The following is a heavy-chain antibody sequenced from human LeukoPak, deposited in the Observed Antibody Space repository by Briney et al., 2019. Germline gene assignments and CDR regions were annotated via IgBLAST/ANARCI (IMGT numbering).Heavy chain of an antibody. J-gene: IGHJ4*02. CDR3: ARDLAHYGSGSYFSGYFDY. Sequence: SVKVSFKASGGTFSSYAISWVRQAPGQGLEWMGGIIPIFGTANYAQKFQGRVTITADESTSTAYMELSSLRSEDTAVYYCARDLAHYGSGSYFSGYFDYWGQGTLVTVSS. CDR1: GGTFSSYA. V-gene: IGHV1-69*13. CDR2: IIPIFGTA. D-gene: IGHD3-10*01.